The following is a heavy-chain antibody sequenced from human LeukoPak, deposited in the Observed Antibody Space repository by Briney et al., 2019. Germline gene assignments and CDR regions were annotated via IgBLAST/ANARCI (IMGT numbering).Heavy chain of an antibody. D-gene: IGHD3-10*01. CDR2: ISGSGGST. J-gene: IGHJ3*02. CDR1: GFTFSSYA. V-gene: IGHV3-23*01. Sequence: SGGSLRLSCAASGFTFSSYAMSWVRQAPGKGLQWVSAISGSGGSTYYADSVKGRFTISRDNSKNTLYLQMNSLRAEDTAVYYCAKGTVWGVRAFDIWGQGTMVTVSS. CDR3: AKGTVWGVRAFDI.